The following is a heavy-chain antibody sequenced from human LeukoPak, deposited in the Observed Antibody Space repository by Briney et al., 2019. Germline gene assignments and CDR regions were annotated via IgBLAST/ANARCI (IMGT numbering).Heavy chain of an antibody. D-gene: IGHD3-10*01. J-gene: IGHJ4*02. CDR3: LGCYGSGSYYNDY. V-gene: IGHV4-39*07. Sequence: PSETLSLTCTVSGGSISSSSYYWGWIRQPPGTGLEWIGSIYYSGSTYYNPSLKSRVTISVDTSKNQFSLKLSSVTAADTAVYYCLGCYGSGSYYNDYWGQGTLVTVSS. CDR1: GGSISSSSYY. CDR2: IYYSGST.